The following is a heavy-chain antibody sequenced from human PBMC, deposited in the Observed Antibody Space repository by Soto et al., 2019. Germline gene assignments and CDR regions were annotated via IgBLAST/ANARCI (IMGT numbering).Heavy chain of an antibody. V-gene: IGHV4-59*01. D-gene: IGHD3-22*01. Sequence: LSLTCTVSGGSISSYYWSWIRQPPGKGLEWIGYIYYSGSTNYNPSLKSRVTISVDTSKNQFSLKLSSVTAADTAVYYCARVGIYYDSSGYYSLSTPYYFDYWGQGTLVTVSS. CDR2: IYYSGST. J-gene: IGHJ4*02. CDR1: GGSISSYY. CDR3: ARVGIYYDSSGYYSLSTPYYFDY.